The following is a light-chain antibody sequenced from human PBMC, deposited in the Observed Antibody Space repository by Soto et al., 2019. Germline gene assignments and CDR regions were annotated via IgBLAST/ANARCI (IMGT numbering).Light chain of an antibody. CDR3: QHRNSWPGT. CDR1: QSVRTY. J-gene: IGKJ2*02. CDR2: DAS. V-gene: IGKV3-11*01. Sequence: PGERATLSCRASQSVRTYLTWYQQTPGQAPRLLIYDASNRATDIPARFSGSGSGTDFTLTISSLEPEDFAVYYCQHRNSWPGTFGQGTNLEIK.